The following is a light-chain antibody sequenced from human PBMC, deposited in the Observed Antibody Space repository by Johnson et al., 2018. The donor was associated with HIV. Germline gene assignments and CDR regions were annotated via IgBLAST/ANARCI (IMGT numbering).Light chain of an antibody. CDR1: SSNIGNNY. V-gene: IGLV1-51*02. CDR2: ENN. CDR3: GTWDSSLSVAYV. J-gene: IGLJ1*01. Sequence: QSVLTQPPSVSAAPGQKVTISCSGSSSNIGNNYVSWYQQFPGTAPKLLIYENNKRPSGIPDRFSGSKSGTSATLGITGLQTGAEADYYCGTWDSSLSVAYVFGTGTKVTVL.